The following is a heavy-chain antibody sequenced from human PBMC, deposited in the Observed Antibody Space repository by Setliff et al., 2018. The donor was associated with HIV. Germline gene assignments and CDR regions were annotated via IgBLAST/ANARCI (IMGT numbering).Heavy chain of an antibody. D-gene: IGHD3-10*01. CDR1: GGSISSDPYY. J-gene: IGHJ3*02. Sequence: ETLSLTCAVSGGSISSDPYYWGWIRQPPGKGLEWIGSMSTSGSSFYDPSLKSRVTISVEPSKNQFSLQLSSVTAAHTAVYYCARVRLTATRTRGAFDIWGHGTMVTVSS. CDR2: MSTSGSS. CDR3: ARVRLTATRTRGAFDI. V-gene: IGHV4-39*07.